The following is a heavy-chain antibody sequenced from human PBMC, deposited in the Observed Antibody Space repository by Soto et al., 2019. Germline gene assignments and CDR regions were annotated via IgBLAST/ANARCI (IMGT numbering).Heavy chain of an antibody. Sequence: EVQLVESGGGLVQPGGSLRLSCAASGFTFSSYWMHWVRQAPGKGLVWVSRINSDGSSTSYADSVKGRFTISRDNAKNTLYLQMNSLRAEDTAVYYCARTHLGYSGYDLRADYWGQGTLVTVSS. J-gene: IGHJ4*02. D-gene: IGHD5-12*01. CDR2: INSDGSST. V-gene: IGHV3-74*01. CDR1: GFTFSSYW. CDR3: ARTHLGYSGYDLRADY.